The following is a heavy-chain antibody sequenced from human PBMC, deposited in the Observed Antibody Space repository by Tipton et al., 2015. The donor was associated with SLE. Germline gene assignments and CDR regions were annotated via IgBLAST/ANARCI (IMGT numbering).Heavy chain of an antibody. V-gene: IGHV4-39*07. CDR2: INHSGST. CDR1: GGSISSGSYY. Sequence: TLSLTCTVSGGSISSGSYYWSWIRQPPGKGLEWIGEINHSGSTNYNPSLKSRVTISVDTSKNQFSLKLSSVTAADTAVYYCASREVSSYYYYYMDVWGKGTTVTVSS. CDR3: ASREVSSYYYYYMDV. D-gene: IGHD2-2*01. J-gene: IGHJ6*03.